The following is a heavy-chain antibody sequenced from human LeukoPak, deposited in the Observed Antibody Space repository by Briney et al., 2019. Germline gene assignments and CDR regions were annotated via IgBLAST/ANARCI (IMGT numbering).Heavy chain of an antibody. Sequence: QPGGSLRLSCAASGFTFSDYAMSWVRQAPGKGLEWVSLIGASGESTYYADSVKGRFTISRDNSKNTLSLQMNSLRVEDTAMYFCAKDIQLSTWGLGTMVTVSS. D-gene: IGHD5-24*01. J-gene: IGHJ3*01. CDR2: IGASGEST. CDR1: GFTFSDYA. V-gene: IGHV3-23*01. CDR3: AKDIQLST.